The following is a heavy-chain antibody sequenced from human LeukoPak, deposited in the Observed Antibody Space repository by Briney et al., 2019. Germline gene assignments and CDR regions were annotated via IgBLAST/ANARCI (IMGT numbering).Heavy chain of an antibody. CDR3: AKRGVVIRVILVGFHKEAYYFDS. D-gene: IGHD3-22*01. J-gene: IGHJ4*02. Sequence: GGSLRLSCAASGFIFNRYPIQWVRQAPGKGLEWVAVISYDALTISYADSVKGRFTISRDNSKNTVYLQMNSLSAEDTAFYFCAKRGVVIRVILVGFHKEAYYFDSWGQGALVTVSS. CDR1: GFIFNRYP. CDR2: ISYDALTI. V-gene: IGHV3-30*01.